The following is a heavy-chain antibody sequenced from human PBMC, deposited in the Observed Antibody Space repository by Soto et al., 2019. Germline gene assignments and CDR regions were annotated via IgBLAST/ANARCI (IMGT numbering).Heavy chain of an antibody. CDR2: ISYDETTT. J-gene: IGHJ1*01. Sequence: QVQLVESGGGVVQPGRSRRLSCAASGFSFSAYAIHWVRQAPGKGLEWVALISYDETTTYYADSVKGRFTISRDNSKNTLYLQMNSLRSEDTAVYYCVRARQNLVVNEYFQYWGQGTLVIVSS. CDR3: VRARQNLVVNEYFQY. D-gene: IGHD2-8*02. V-gene: IGHV3-30-3*01. CDR1: GFSFSAYA.